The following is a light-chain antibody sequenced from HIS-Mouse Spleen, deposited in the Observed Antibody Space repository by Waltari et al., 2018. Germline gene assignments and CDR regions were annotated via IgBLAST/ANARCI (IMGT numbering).Light chain of an antibody. Sequence: QSALTQPASVSGSPGQSITISCTGTSSDVGSYNLVSWYQQHPGKAPKLMIYEGSKLPSGFPNRFSGSKSGNTASLTIAGLQAEDEADYYCCSYAGSSTWVFGGGTKLTVL. V-gene: IGLV2-23*01. CDR2: EGS. J-gene: IGLJ3*02. CDR1: SSDVGSYNL. CDR3: CSYAGSSTWV.